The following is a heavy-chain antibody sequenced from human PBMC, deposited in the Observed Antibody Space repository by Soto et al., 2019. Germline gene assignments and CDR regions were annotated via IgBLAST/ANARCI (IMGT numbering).Heavy chain of an antibody. CDR1: GYTFTGYY. Sequence: ASVKVSCKVSGYTFTGYYMHWVRQAPGQGLEWMGWINPNSGGTNYAQKFQGRVTMTRDTSISTAYMELSRLRSDDTAVYYCARADSSSWYDGWYFDYWGQGTLVTVS. CDR3: ARADSSSWYDGWYFDY. J-gene: IGHJ4*02. D-gene: IGHD6-13*01. CDR2: INPNSGGT. V-gene: IGHV1-2*02.